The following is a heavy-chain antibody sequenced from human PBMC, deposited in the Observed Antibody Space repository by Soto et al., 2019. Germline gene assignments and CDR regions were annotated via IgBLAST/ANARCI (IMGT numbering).Heavy chain of an antibody. V-gene: IGHV4-30-2*01. Sequence: SETLSLTCAVSGGSISSGGYSWSWIRQPPGKGLEWIGYSYHSGSTYYNPSLKSRVTISVDRSKNQFSLKLSSVTAADSAVYYCARNGLQQLVHDYWGQGTLVTVSS. CDR2: SYHSGST. J-gene: IGHJ4*02. CDR3: ARNGLQQLVHDY. D-gene: IGHD6-13*01. CDR1: GGSISSGGYS.